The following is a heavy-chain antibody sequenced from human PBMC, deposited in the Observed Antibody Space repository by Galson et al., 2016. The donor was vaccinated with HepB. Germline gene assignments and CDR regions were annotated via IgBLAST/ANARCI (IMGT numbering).Heavy chain of an antibody. J-gene: IGHJ4*02. CDR2: IIPMFATT. Sequence: SVKVSCKASGGTFNNYVISWVRQAPGQGLEWMGGIIPMFATTNYAQKFQGRVTLTADESTATAYMELSNLRSEDTAIYYCARDARAYSSAWYFDNWGQGTLVTVSS. CDR3: ARDARAYSSAWYFDN. V-gene: IGHV1-69*13. CDR1: GGTFNNYV. D-gene: IGHD6-19*01.